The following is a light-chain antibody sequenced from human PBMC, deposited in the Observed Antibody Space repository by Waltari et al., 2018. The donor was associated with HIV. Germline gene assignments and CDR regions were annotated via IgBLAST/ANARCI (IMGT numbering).Light chain of an antibody. CDR2: DVS. J-gene: IGLJ1*01. V-gene: IGLV2-14*03. CDR1: RSHVGGYNY. CDR3: SSYTSSSTLRV. Sequence: QSALTQPASVSGSPGQSITLSCTGNRSHVGGYNYFSWYQQHPGKAPKLMIYDVSNRPSGVSNRFSGSKSGNTASLTISGLQAEDEADYYCSSYTSSSTLRVFGTGTKVTVL.